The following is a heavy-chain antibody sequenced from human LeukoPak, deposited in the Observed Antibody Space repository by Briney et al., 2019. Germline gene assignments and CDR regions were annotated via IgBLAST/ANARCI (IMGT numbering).Heavy chain of an antibody. CDR2: IRSKANNYAI. Sequence: PGGSLRLSCAASGFTFSGSAMHWVRQASGKGLEWVGRIRSKANNYAIAYAASVKGRFTISRDDSKNTAYLQMNSLKTEDTAVYYCTRGVYNSDWYSFWGQGTLLTVSS. CDR3: TRGVYNSDWYSF. CDR1: GFTFSGSA. J-gene: IGHJ4*02. D-gene: IGHD6-19*01. V-gene: IGHV3-73*01.